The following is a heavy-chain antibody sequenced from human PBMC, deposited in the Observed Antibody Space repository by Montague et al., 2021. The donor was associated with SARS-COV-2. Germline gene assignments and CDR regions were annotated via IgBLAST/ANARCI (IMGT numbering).Heavy chain of an antibody. V-gene: IGHV3-48*03. CDR2: ISSSGSTI. CDR1: GFTFGSYE. CDR3: ARDRPRIVGATDFDY. Sequence: SLRLSCAASGFTFGSYEMNWVRQAPGKGLEWVSYISSSGSTIYYADSVKGRFTISRDNAKNSLYLQMNSLRAEDTAVYYCARDRPRIVGATDFDYWGQGTLVTVSS. D-gene: IGHD1-26*01. J-gene: IGHJ4*02.